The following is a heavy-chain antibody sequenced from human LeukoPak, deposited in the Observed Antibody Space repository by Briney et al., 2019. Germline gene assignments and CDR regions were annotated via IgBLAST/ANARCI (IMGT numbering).Heavy chain of an antibody. J-gene: IGHJ4*02. Sequence: SETLSLTCTVSGGSISSYYWSWIRQPAGKGLEWIGRIYTSGSTSGNTIYNPSLKSRVTMSVDTSKNQFSLKVSSVTAADTAVYYCARYYYDSSGAFDYWGQGTLVTVSS. V-gene: IGHV4-4*07. CDR2: IYTSGSTSGNT. D-gene: IGHD3-22*01. CDR3: ARYYYDSSGAFDY. CDR1: GGSISSYY.